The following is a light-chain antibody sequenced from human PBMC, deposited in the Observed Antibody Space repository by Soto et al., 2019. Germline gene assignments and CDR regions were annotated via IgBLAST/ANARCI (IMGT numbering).Light chain of an antibody. Sequence: DIQMTQSPSTLSASVGDRVTITCRASQTFSNYLAWFQQKPGRAPKLLMFKASKSENGVPPRFSGGGSGTECTLTIPSLLPDDFATCYCQQYYSYPYTFGQGTKLEMK. CDR3: QQYYSYPYT. V-gene: IGKV1-5*03. J-gene: IGKJ2*01. CDR2: KAS. CDR1: QTFSNY.